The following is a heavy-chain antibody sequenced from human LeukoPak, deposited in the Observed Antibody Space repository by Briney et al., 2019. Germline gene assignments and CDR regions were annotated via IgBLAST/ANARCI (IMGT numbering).Heavy chain of an antibody. J-gene: IGHJ4*02. Sequence: GRSLRLSCAASGFTFSSYGMHWVRQAPGKGLEWVAVIWYDGSNKYYADSVKGRFTISRDNSKNTLYLQMNSLRAEDTALYYCATGAGPLRWGYWGQGTLLTVSS. D-gene: IGHD4-23*01. CDR3: ATGAGPLRWGY. CDR2: IWYDGSNK. CDR1: GFTFSSYG. V-gene: IGHV3-33*01.